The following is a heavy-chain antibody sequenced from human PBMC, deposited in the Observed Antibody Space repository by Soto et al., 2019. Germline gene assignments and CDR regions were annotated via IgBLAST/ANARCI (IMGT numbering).Heavy chain of an antibody. J-gene: IGHJ6*02. V-gene: IGHV4-59*01. D-gene: IGHD6-19*01. Sequence: SETLSLTCTVSGGSISSYYWSWIRQPPGKGLEWIGYIYYSGSTNYNPSLKSRVTISVDTSKNQFSLKLSSVTAADTAVYYCASVNSSGWPLSTSYYYYYGMDVWGQGTTVTVS. CDR1: GGSISSYY. CDR3: ASVNSSGWPLSTSYYYYYGMDV. CDR2: IYYSGST.